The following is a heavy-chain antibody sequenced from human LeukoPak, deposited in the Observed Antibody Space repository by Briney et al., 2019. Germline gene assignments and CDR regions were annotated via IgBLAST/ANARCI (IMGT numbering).Heavy chain of an antibody. J-gene: IGHJ3*02. D-gene: IGHD3-22*01. CDR1: GFTFSSYA. CDR3: AKDRVVTTYYDDSSAYPDAFDI. Sequence: PGGSLRLSCAASGFTFSSYAMSWVRQAPGKGLEWVSAISGSGGSTYYADSVKGRFTISRDNSKNTLYLQMNSLRAEDTAVYYCAKDRVVTTYYDDSSAYPDAFDIWGQGTMVTVSS. CDR2: ISGSGGST. V-gene: IGHV3-23*01.